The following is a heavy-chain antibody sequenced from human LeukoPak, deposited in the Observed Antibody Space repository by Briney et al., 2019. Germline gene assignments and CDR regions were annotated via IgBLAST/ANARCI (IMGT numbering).Heavy chain of an antibody. V-gene: IGHV3-30*02. J-gene: IGHJ4*02. D-gene: IGHD5-24*01. CDR3: AKEMASGPNYFDY. Sequence: GGSLRLSCAASGFTFSSYGMHWVRQAPGKGLEWVAFIRYDGSNKYYADSVKGRFTISRDNSKNTLYLQMNSLRAEDTAVYYCAKEMASGPNYFDYWGQGTLVTVSS. CDR1: GFTFSSYG. CDR2: IRYDGSNK.